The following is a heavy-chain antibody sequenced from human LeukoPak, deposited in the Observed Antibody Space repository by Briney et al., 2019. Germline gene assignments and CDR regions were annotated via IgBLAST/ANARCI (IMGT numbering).Heavy chain of an antibody. CDR3: ARGLVDYELPKGYIDY. CDR1: GASITSKAYF. CDR2: LSYDGSA. J-gene: IGHJ4*02. V-gene: IGHV4-39*07. Sequence: SETLSLTCTVSGASITSKAYFWGWIRRPPGKGLEWVGTLSYDGSAYYNTSLRSRVTISVDTSKSQFSLKVTSVTAADTAVYFCARGLVDYELPKGYIDYWGRGTLVTVSS. D-gene: IGHD3-22*01.